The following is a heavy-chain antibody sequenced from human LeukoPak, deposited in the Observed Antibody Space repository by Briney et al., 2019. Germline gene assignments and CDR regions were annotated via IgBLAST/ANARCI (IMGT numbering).Heavy chain of an antibody. Sequence: ASVKVSCKASGGTFSSYAINWVRQATGQGLEWMGWMNPNSGNTGYAQKFQGRVTMTRNTSISTAYMELSSLRSEDTAVYYCARGRKNSGSFDYWGQGTLVTVSS. CDR1: GGTFSSYA. J-gene: IGHJ4*02. V-gene: IGHV1-8*02. CDR3: ARGRKNSGSFDY. CDR2: MNPNSGNT. D-gene: IGHD1-26*01.